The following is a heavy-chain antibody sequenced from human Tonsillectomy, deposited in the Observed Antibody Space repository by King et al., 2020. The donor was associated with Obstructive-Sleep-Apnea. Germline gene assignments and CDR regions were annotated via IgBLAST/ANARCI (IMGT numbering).Heavy chain of an antibody. CDR1: GFTFSSYA. D-gene: IGHD6-19*01. V-gene: IGHV3-23*04. CDR3: AKDGYSSGPYFFDY. J-gene: IGHJ4*02. Sequence: DVQLVESGGGFVQPGGSLRLSCAASGFTFSSYAMSWVRQAPGKGLEWVSGLSGSGGSIDYADSVKGRFTISRDNSKNTLFLQMNSLRAEDTAVYYCAKDGYSSGPYFFDYWGQGTLVTVSS. CDR2: LSGSGGSI.